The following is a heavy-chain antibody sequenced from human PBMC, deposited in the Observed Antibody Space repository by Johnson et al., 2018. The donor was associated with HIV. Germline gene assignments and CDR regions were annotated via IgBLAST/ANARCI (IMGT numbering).Heavy chain of an antibody. CDR2: ISYDGSNK. V-gene: IGHV3-30*04. Sequence: QVQLVESGGGVVQPGRSLRLSCAASGFTFSSYAMHWVRQAPGKGLEWVAVISYDGSNKYYADSVKGRFTISRDNSKNTLYLQMNSLRAEDTAVYYCARGGYYDSSGSAFDIWGQWTMVTVSS. CDR3: ARGGYYDSSGSAFDI. D-gene: IGHD3-22*01. CDR1: GFTFSSYA. J-gene: IGHJ3*02.